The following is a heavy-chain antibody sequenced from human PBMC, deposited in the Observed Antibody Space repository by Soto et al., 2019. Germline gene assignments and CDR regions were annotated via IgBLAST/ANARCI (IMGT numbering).Heavy chain of an antibody. V-gene: IGHV3-9*01. CDR3: AKASGGTIFGVVTKYYFDY. D-gene: IGHD3-3*01. CDR2: ISWNSGSI. J-gene: IGHJ4*02. Sequence: PGGSLRLSCAASGFTFDDYAMHWVRQAPGKGLEWVSGISWNSGSIGYADSVKGRFTISRDNAKNSLYLQMNSLRAEDTALYYCAKASGGTIFGVVTKYYFDYWGQGT. CDR1: GFTFDDYA.